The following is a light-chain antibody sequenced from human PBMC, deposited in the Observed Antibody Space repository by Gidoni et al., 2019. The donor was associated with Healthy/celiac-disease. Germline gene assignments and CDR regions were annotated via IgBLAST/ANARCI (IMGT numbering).Light chain of an antibody. J-gene: IGKJ1*01. CDR3: QQYYSYPRP. V-gene: IGKV1-8*01. CDR1: QGISSY. Sequence: AIRMTQSPSSFSASTGDRVTITCRASQGISSYLAWYQQKPGKAPKLLIYAASTLQSGVPSMFSGSGSGTDFTLTISCLQSEDFATYYCQQYYSYPRPFGQGTKVEIK. CDR2: AAS.